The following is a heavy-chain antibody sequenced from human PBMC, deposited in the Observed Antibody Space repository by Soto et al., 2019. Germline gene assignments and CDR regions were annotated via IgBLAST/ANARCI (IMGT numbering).Heavy chain of an antibody. D-gene: IGHD4-17*01. CDR3: AKTTVTTYFDY. CDR1: DGSISGSY. V-gene: IGHV4-59*01. J-gene: IGHJ4*02. CDR2: IFYSGST. Sequence: QVQLQESGPGLVKPSETLSLTCTVSDGSISGSYWSWIRQPPGKGLEWIGYIFYSGSTNYNPSLKSRVTISVDTSKNQFSLKLSSVTAADTALYYCAKTTVTTYFDYWGQGTLVTVSS.